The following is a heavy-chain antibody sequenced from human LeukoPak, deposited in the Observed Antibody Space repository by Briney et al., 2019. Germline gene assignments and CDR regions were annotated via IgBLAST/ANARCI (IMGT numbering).Heavy chain of an antibody. D-gene: IGHD6-13*01. CDR3: ARDRPSARWFDP. Sequence: SETLSLTCTVSGGSISSSSYYWGWIRQPPGKGLEWIGSIYYSGSTYYNPSLKSRVTISVDTSKNQFSLKLSSVTAADTAVYYCARDRPSARWFDPWGQGTLVTVSS. J-gene: IGHJ5*02. V-gene: IGHV4-39*07. CDR1: GGSISSSSYY. CDR2: IYYSGST.